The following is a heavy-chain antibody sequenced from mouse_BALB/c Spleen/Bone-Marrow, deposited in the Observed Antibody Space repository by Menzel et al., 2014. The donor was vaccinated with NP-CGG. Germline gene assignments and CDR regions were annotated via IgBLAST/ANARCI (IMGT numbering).Heavy chain of an antibody. CDR2: INPSNGGT. J-gene: IGHJ3*01. CDR1: GYTFTSYY. V-gene: IGHV1-53*01. CDR3: IRSAGTGFAY. D-gene: IGHD3-3*01. Sequence: VQLQQSGTELVKPGASVKLSCKASGYTFTSYYMFWVKQRPGQGLEWIGEINPSNGGTVFNEKFKSKVTLTVDKSSSTAYIQLSGLTSEDSAVYYCIRSAGTGFAYCGQGTLVTVS.